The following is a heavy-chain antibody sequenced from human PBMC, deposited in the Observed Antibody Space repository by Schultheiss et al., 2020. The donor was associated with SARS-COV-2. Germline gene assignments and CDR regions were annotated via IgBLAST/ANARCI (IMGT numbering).Heavy chain of an antibody. V-gene: IGHV3-21*01. J-gene: IGHJ4*02. D-gene: IGHD6-13*01. CDR2: ISSNSNYI. CDR3: AKMNNIAAAGFDY. Sequence: GESLKISCAASGFTFNSYSMNWVRQAPGKGLEWVSTISSNSNYIYYADSVKGRFTISRDNAKNSLYLQMSSLRAEDTAVYYCAKMNNIAAAGFDYWGQGTLVTVSS. CDR1: GFTFNSYS.